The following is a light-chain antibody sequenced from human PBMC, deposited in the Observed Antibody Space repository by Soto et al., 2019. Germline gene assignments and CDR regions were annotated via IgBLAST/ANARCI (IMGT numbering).Light chain of an antibody. J-gene: IGLJ3*02. CDR2: EVS. V-gene: IGLV2-8*01. CDR1: SSDFGGYNY. CDR3: SSYAGSNLWV. Sequence: QSALTQPPSASGSPGQSVTISCTGTSSDFGGYNYVSWYQQHPGKATKLMNYEVSKRPSGVPDRFSGSKSGNTASLTVSGLQAEHGADYYCSSYAGSNLWVFGGGTKLTVL.